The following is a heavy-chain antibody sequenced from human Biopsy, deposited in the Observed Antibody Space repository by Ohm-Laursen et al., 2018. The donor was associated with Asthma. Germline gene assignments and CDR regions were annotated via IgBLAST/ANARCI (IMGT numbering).Heavy chain of an antibody. J-gene: IGHJ5*02. V-gene: IGHV4-31*03. D-gene: IGHD4-17*01. CDR1: GGSINIGDYY. Sequence: SQTLSLTCTVSGGSINIGDYYWSWIRQHPVKGLEWIGHIYYSGSTYYNPSLKSRVSISLDTSKNQFSLGLTSVTAADTAVYYCARTTYGHDGFDPWGQGTLVTVSS. CDR2: IYYSGST. CDR3: ARTTYGHDGFDP.